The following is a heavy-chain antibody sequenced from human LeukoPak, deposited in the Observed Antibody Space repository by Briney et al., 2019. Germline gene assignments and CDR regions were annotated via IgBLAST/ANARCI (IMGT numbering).Heavy chain of an antibody. CDR3: AGVAVYSSSFREFDY. D-gene: IGHD6-6*01. V-gene: IGHV1-69*01. Sequence: GASVKVSCKASGGTFSSYAISWVRQAPGQGLEWMGGIIPIFGTANYAQKFQGRVTITADESTSTAYMELSSLRSEDTAVYYCAGVAVYSSSFREFDYWGQGTLVTVSS. CDR2: IIPIFGTA. J-gene: IGHJ4*02. CDR1: GGTFSSYA.